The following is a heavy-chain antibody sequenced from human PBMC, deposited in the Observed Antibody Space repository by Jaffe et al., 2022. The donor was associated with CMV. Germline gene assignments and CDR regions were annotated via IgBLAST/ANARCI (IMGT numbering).Heavy chain of an antibody. CDR3: ARTYLTWSYFDN. D-gene: IGHD3-9*01. CDR1: GFIFGDFA. J-gene: IGHJ4*02. CDR2: ISDNGVIP. Sequence: EVQLLESGGGLVRPGGSLRLSCAASGFIFGDFAMAWVRQAPGKGLEWVSIISDNGVIPYNADSVTGRFTISKDMSTNTLYLQMDSLRVDDTAVYYCARTYLTWSYFDNWGRGTPVTVSS. V-gene: IGHV3-23*01.